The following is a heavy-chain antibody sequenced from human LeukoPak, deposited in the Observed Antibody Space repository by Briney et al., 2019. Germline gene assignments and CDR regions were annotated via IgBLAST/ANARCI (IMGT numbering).Heavy chain of an antibody. V-gene: IGHV1-2*02. CDR1: GYTFTGYY. CDR2: INPNSGGT. J-gene: IGHJ4*02. D-gene: IGHD6-13*01. CDR3: ARASAGYSSSWYVG. Sequence: GASVKVSCKASGYTFTGYYMHWVRQAPGQGLEWMGWINPNSGGTNYAQTFQGRVTMTRDTSISTAYMELSRLRSDDTAVYYCARASAGYSSSWYVGWGQGTLVTVSS.